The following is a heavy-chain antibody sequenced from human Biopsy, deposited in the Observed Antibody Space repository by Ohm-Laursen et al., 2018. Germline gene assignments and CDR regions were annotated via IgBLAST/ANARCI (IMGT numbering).Heavy chain of an antibody. CDR3: TRLAYYYYYGMDV. J-gene: IGHJ6*02. CDR2: ITGSSSTI. CDR1: GFTFSGFS. Sequence: SLRLSCAASGFTFSGFSMNWVRQAPGKGLEWISYITGSSSTIYYADSVKGRFTISSDNAKNSLYLQRNSLRAEDTAVYYCTRLAYYYYYGMDVWGQGTTVTVSS. V-gene: IGHV3-48*04. D-gene: IGHD2-21*01.